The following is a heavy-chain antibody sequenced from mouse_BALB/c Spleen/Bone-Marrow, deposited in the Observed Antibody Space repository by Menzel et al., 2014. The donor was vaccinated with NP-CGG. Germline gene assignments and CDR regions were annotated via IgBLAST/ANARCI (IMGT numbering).Heavy chain of an antibody. V-gene: IGHV5-6-3*01. CDR1: GFTFXNYG. Sequence: VQLKESGGGLAQPGGSLKLSCAASGFTFXNYGMSWVRQTPDKRLDLVATINSNGGTTYYPDSVKGRFTISRDNAKNTLYLQMSSLKSEDTAMYFCARGLYYVAYGPGFAYWGQGTLVTVSA. D-gene: IGHD2-13*01. J-gene: IGHJ3*01. CDR2: INSNGGTT. CDR3: ARGLYYVAYGPGFAY.